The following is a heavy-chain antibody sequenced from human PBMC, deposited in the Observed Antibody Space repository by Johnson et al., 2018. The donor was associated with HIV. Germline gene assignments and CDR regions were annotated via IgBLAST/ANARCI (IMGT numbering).Heavy chain of an antibody. Sequence: VQLVESGGGFIQPGGSLRLSCAVSGLSVSINYITWVRQAPGKGLEWVSVIHSGGSTYYADSVDGRFTISRDNSKNTLYLQMNSLRAEDTAVYYCAGGYGSGSGDAFDIWGQGTMVTVSS. D-gene: IGHD3-10*01. J-gene: IGHJ3*02. CDR3: AGGYGSGSGDAFDI. CDR2: IHSGGST. CDR1: GLSVSINY. V-gene: IGHV3-53*01.